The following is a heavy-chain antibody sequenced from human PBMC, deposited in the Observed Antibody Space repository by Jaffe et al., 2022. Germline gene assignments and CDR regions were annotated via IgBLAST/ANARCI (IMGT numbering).Heavy chain of an antibody. CDR3: AAMRRGYSAGYYFDY. CDR2: IYYSGST. Sequence: QVQLQESGPGLVKPSETLSLTCTVSGGSISSYYWSWIRQPPGKGLEWIGYIYYSGSTNYNPSLKSRVTISVDTSKNQFSLKLSSVTAADTAVYYCAAMRRGYSAGYYFDYWGQGTLVTVSS. V-gene: IGHV4-59*01. D-gene: IGHD5-18*01. J-gene: IGHJ4*02. CDR1: GGSISSYY.